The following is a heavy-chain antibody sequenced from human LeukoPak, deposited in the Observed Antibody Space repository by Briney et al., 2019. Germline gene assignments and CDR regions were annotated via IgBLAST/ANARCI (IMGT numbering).Heavy chain of an antibody. CDR1: GFTFSSSG. D-gene: IGHD3-10*01. J-gene: IGHJ4*02. Sequence: GRSLRLSCAASGFTFSSSGMHWVRQAPGKGLGWVALISYDGSTKYYADSVKGRFTISRDNSKNTLYLQMNSLRAEDTAVYYCAKSVVLVRGVIPDKGQSGFDYWGQGTLVTVSS. CDR3: AKSVVLVRGVIPDKGQSGFDY. V-gene: IGHV3-30*18. CDR2: ISYDGSTK.